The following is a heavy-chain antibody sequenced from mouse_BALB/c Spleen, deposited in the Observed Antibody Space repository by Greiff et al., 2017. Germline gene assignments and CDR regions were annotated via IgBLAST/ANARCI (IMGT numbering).Heavy chain of an antibody. CDR2: IYPSDSYT. V-gene: IGHV1-69*02. Sequence: QVQLQQSGAELVRPGASVKLSCKASGYTFTSYWINWVKQRPGQGLEWIGNIYPSDSYTNYNQKFKDKATLTVDKSSSTAYMQLSSLTSEDSAVYYCARSIYPHYMDYWGQGTTLTVSS. J-gene: IGHJ2*01. CDR3: ARSIYPHYMDY. CDR1: GYTFTSYW. D-gene: IGHD2-1*01.